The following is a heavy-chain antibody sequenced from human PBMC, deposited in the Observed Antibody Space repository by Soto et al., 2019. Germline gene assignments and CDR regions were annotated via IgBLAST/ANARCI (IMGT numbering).Heavy chain of an antibody. D-gene: IGHD3-22*01. Sequence: SVKVSCKASEGTFSRYTITWVRQAPGQGLEWMGGITPMFGTPNYAQKFQGRVTITADESTSTAYMELSSLRSEDTAMYYCARDGTLYDSSAYYYLYWGQGTLV. CDR2: ITPMFGTP. CDR1: EGTFSRYT. V-gene: IGHV1-69*13. J-gene: IGHJ4*02. CDR3: ARDGTLYDSSAYYYLY.